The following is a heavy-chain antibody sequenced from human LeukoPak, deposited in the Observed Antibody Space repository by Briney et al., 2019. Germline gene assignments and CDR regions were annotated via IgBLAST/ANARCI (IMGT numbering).Heavy chain of an antibody. Sequence: ASVKVSCKASGYTFTGYYMHWVRQAPGQGLEWVGWINPNSGGTNYAQKFQGRVTMTRDTSISTAYMELSRLRSDDTAVYYCARDLGYGDYPHDYWGQGTLVTVSS. CDR3: ARDLGYGDYPHDY. CDR2: INPNSGGT. V-gene: IGHV1-2*02. CDR1: GYTFTGYY. J-gene: IGHJ4*02. D-gene: IGHD4-17*01.